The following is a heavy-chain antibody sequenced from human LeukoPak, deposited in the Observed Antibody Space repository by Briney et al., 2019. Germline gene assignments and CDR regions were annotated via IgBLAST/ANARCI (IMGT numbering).Heavy chain of an antibody. D-gene: IGHD3-22*01. V-gene: IGHV3-23*01. CDR2: ISGSGGST. J-gene: IGHJ4*02. Sequence: GGSLRLSCAASGFTFSSYAMSWVRQAPGKGLEWVSAISGSGGSTYYADSVKGRFTTSRDNSKNTLYLQMNSLRAEDTAVYYCAKEGAFSYYYDSSGYYDYWGQGTLVTVSS. CDR1: GFTFSSYA. CDR3: AKEGAFSYYYDSSGYYDY.